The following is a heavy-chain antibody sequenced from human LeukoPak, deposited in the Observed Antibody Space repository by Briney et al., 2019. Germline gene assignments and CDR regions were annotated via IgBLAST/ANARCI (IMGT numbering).Heavy chain of an antibody. Sequence: PPASVKVSCKASGYTFTGYYMHWVRQAPGQGLEWMGWINPNSGGTNYAQKFQGRVTMTRDTSISTAYMELSRLRSDDTAVYYCARPKHPTLTNAFDIWGQGTMVTVSS. V-gene: IGHV1-2*02. CDR1: GYTFTGYY. J-gene: IGHJ3*02. CDR3: ARPKHPTLTNAFDI. CDR2: INPNSGGT.